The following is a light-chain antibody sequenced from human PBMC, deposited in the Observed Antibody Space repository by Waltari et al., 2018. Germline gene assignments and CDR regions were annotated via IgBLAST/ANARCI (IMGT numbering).Light chain of an antibody. J-gene: IGLJ3*02. Sequence: QSALTQPASVSGSPGQSITISCTGTSSDVGTYNYVSWYQQHPGKAPKLMIYDVNNRPSGVSARFSGSKSGNTASLTISGLQAEDEADYYCSSYTRSITLVMFGGGTKLTVL. CDR1: SSDVGTYNY. CDR3: SSYTRSITLVM. V-gene: IGLV2-14*01. CDR2: DVN.